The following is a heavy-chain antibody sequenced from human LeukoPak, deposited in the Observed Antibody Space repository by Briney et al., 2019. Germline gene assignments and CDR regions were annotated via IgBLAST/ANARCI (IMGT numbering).Heavy chain of an antibody. CDR1: VVSFRGDH. D-gene: IGHD6-25*01. CDR2: ITHSGST. J-gene: IGHJ3*02. V-gene: IGHV4-34*01. Sequence: PSETLSLTCGVYVVSFRGDHWTWIRQPPGKGLEWIGEITHSGSTNYNPSLKSRVTMSLDTSKNQISLNLTSVTAADTAVYYCATAGLAVGGTQRHALEIWGQGTLVTVSS. CDR3: ATAGLAVGGTQRHALEI.